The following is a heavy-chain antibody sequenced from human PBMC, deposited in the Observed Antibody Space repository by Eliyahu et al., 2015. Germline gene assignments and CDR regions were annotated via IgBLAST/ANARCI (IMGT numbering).Heavy chain of an antibody. CDR3: ASGFAVYLXGFDI. Sequence: QLQLQESGPGLVKPSETLSLTCIVSGGSISTSSYYWGWXRQPPGKGLEWIGRIHNSGSTSYNPSLKSRVTISVDTSKNELSLKLSSVTAADTAVYYCASGFAVYLXGFDIWGQGTNGHRLF. CDR1: GGSISTSSYY. CDR2: IHNSGST. J-gene: IGHJ3*02. V-gene: IGHV4-39*01. D-gene: IGHD3-16*02.